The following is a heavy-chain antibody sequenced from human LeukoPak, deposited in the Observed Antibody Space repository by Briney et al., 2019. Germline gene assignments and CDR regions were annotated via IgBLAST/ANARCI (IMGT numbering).Heavy chain of an antibody. CDR2: IIPIFGTA. CDR3: ARENYYDSSPLDY. D-gene: IGHD3-22*01. J-gene: IGHJ4*02. CDR1: GGTFSSYA. V-gene: IGHV1-69*13. Sequence: GASVKVSCKASGGTFSSYAISWVRQAPGQGLEWMGGIIPIFGTANYAQKFQGRVTITADESTSTAYMELSSLRSEDTAVYYCARENYYDSSPLDYWGQGTLVAVSS.